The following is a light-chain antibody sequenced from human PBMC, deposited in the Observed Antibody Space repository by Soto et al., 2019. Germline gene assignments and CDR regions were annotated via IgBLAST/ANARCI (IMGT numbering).Light chain of an antibody. Sequence: DIQMTQSPSYLSASVGDRVTITCRASQNIDTSLNWYQQKPGKAPKLLIFAASALQAGVPSRFSGSGSGTDFTLTISSLRPEDFTSYYCQQSYTTPRTFGQGTKVDIK. CDR1: QNIDTS. J-gene: IGKJ1*01. CDR3: QQSYTTPRT. CDR2: AAS. V-gene: IGKV1-39*01.